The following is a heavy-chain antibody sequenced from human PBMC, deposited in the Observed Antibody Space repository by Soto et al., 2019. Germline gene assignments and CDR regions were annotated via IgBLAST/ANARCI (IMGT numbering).Heavy chain of an antibody. CDR2: IVVGSGNT. CDR3: ARRITMVRGPYYYYAMDV. D-gene: IGHD3-10*01. Sequence: SVKVSCKASGFTFTSSAVQWVRQARGQRLEWIGWIVVGSGNTNYAQKFQERVTITRDMSTSTAYMELSSLRSEDTAVYYCARRITMVRGPYYYYAMDVWGQGTTVTVSS. CDR1: GFTFTSSA. V-gene: IGHV1-58*01. J-gene: IGHJ6*02.